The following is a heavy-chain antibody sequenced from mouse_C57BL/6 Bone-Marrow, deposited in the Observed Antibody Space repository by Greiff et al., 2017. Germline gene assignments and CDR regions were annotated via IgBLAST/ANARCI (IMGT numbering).Heavy chain of an antibody. V-gene: IGHV1-50*01. Sequence: VQLQQPGAELVKPGASVKLSCKASGYTFTSYWMQWVKQRPGQGLEWIGEIDPSDSYTNYNQKFKGKATLTVDTSSSTAYMQLSSLTSEDSAVYYCARSDYGYDGDYWGQGTLSQSPQ. CDR1: GYTFTSYW. J-gene: IGHJ2*01. CDR2: IDPSDSYT. CDR3: ARSDYGYDGDY. D-gene: IGHD2-2*01.